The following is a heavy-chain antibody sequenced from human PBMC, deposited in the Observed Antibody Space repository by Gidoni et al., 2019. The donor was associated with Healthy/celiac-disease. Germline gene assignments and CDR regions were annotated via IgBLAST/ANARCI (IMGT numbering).Heavy chain of an antibody. D-gene: IGHD6-13*01. CDR3: AQPGIAGAIVY. Sequence: VQLQESGPGLVKPSQTLSLTCTVSGGAISSGSYYCSRIRQPAGKGLEWIGRIYTSGGTNYNPSLKSRVTISVDTSKNQFSLKLSSVTAADTAVYYCAQPGIAGAIVYWGQGTLVTVSS. CDR2: IYTSGGT. J-gene: IGHJ4*02. V-gene: IGHV4-61*02. CDR1: GGAISSGSYY.